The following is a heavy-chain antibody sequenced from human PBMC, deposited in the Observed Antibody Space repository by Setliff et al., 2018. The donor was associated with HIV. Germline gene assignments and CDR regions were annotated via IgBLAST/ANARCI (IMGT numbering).Heavy chain of an antibody. D-gene: IGHD5-18*01. V-gene: IGHV4-34*01. CDR1: GGSFSAYY. CDR3: ARGGYSYGFGRHRAYFQY. CDR2: INHSGST. J-gene: IGHJ1*01. Sequence: PSETLSLTCAVYGGSFSAYYWSWIRQTPGKGLEWIGEINHSGSTNYNPSLKSRVTMSVDTSKNQFSLKLSSVTAADTAVFYCARGGYSYGFGRHRAYFQYWARAPRSPSPQ.